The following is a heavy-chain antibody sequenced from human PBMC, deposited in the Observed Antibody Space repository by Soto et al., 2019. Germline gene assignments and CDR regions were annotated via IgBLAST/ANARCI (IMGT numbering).Heavy chain of an antibody. Sequence: SETLSLTCTVSGGSISSYYWSWIRQPAGKGLEWIGRIYTSGSTHYNPSLKSRVTMSVDTSKNQFSLKLSSVTAADTAVYYCARGDLYYDSSGYYPHAFDIWGQGTMVTVSS. D-gene: IGHD3-22*01. CDR1: GGSISSYY. J-gene: IGHJ3*02. CDR3: ARGDLYYDSSGYYPHAFDI. V-gene: IGHV4-4*07. CDR2: IYTSGST.